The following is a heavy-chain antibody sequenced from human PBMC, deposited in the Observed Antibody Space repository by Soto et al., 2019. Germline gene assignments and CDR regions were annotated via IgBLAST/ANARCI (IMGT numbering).Heavy chain of an antibody. CDR2: IIPIFGTA. Sequence: QVQLVQSGAEVKKPGSSVKVSCKASGGTFSSYAISWVRQAPGQGLEWMGGIIPIFGTANYAQKFQGSVTITADESTSTGYMELSSLRSEDTAVYYCARGSTIVGVVTSDYWGQGTLVTVSS. V-gene: IGHV1-69*01. CDR3: ARGSTIVGVVTSDY. CDR1: GGTFSSYA. D-gene: IGHD3-3*01. J-gene: IGHJ4*02.